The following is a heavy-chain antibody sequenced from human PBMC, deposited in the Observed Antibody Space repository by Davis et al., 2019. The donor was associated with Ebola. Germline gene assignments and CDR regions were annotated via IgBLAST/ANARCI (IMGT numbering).Heavy chain of an antibody. CDR3: AKYTEETPPSY. J-gene: IGHJ4*02. Sequence: GSLRLSCDVYDGSFSYYYWSWIRQPPGKGLEWIGEINHSGTTNYNPSLKSRVTVSLGTSNNQFSLELTSVTAADTAVYYCAKYTEETPPSYWGQGILVTVSS. D-gene: IGHD1-14*01. V-gene: IGHV4-34*01. CDR2: INHSGTT. CDR1: DGSFSYYY.